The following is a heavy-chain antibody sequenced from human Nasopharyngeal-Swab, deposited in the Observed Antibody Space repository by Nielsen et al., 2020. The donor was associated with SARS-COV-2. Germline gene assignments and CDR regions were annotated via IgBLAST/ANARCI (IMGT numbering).Heavy chain of an antibody. Sequence: GESLKISCAASGFTFSSYSMNWVRQAPGKGLEWVSYISSSSSTIYYADSVKGRFTISRDNAKNSLYLQMNSLRGEDTAVYYCARDPDSSGSYFDYWGQGTLVTVSS. CDR1: GFTFSSYS. V-gene: IGHV3-48*01. CDR3: ARDPDSSGSYFDY. D-gene: IGHD3-22*01. J-gene: IGHJ4*02. CDR2: ISSSSSTI.